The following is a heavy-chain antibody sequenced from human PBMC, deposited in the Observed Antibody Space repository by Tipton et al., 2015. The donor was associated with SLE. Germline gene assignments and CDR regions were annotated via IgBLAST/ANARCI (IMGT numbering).Heavy chain of an antibody. Sequence: TLSLTCTVSGGSLTSSSYFWAWIRQPAGEGLEWIGRLYYTTGTTNYNPSFTSRVNISMDTSKNHFSLHLSSVTAADTAVYYCATKTAAGSLRYYYYYMDVWGKGTTVTVSS. V-gene: IGHV4-61*02. CDR1: GGSLTSSSYF. J-gene: IGHJ6*03. CDR2: LYYTTGTT. CDR3: ATKTAAGSLRYYYYYMDV. D-gene: IGHD6-13*01.